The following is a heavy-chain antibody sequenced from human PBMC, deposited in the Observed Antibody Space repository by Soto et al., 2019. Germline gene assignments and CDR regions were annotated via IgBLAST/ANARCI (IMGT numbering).Heavy chain of an antibody. CDR2: INGDGSSR. CDR3: ARDYRNYGLT. CDR1: GFTFSGFW. Sequence: GGSLRLSCAASGFTFSGFWMHWVRQAPGKGLVWVSRINGDGSSRSYADSVKGRFTISRDNAKNTLFLQTNSLRAEDTAVYYCARDYRNYGLTWGQGTLVTVSS. D-gene: IGHD4-4*01. J-gene: IGHJ4*02. V-gene: IGHV3-74*01.